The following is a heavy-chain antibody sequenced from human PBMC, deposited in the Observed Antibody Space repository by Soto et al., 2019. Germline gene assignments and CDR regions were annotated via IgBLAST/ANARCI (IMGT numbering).Heavy chain of an antibody. V-gene: IGHV1-69*02. CDR1: GGTFSSYT. J-gene: IGHJ5*02. D-gene: IGHD6-19*01. CDR3: ARVGDSSGWYFAP. Sequence: QVQLVQSGAEVKKPGSSVKVSCKASGGTFSSYTISWVRQAPGQGLEWMGRIIPILGIANYAQKFQGRVTITADKSTSTAYMELSSLRSEDTAVYYCARVGDSSGWYFAPWGQGTLVTVSS. CDR2: IIPILGIA.